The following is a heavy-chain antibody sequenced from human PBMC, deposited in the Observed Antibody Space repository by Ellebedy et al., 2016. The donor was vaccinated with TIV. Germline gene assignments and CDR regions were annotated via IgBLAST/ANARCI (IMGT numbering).Heavy chain of an antibody. CDR2: IDPSDSYI. V-gene: IGHV5-10-1*01. CDR1: GYTFANYW. D-gene: IGHD2-2*01. CDR3: ARRLGFCSSSTCTLAMDV. J-gene: IGHJ6*02. Sequence: GESLKISCKGSGYTFANYWIYWVRQMPGKGLEWMGRIDPSDSYINYSPSFQGHVAISVDKSISTAYLQWSSLEASDTAMYYCARRLGFCSSSTCTLAMDVWGQGTTVTVSS.